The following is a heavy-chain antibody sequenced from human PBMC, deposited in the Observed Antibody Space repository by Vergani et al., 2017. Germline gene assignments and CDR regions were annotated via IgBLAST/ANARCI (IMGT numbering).Heavy chain of an antibody. CDR2: ISWDGGST. J-gene: IGHJ6*02. V-gene: IGHV3-43*01. Sequence: EVQLVESGGVVVQPGGSLRLSCAASGFTFDDYTMHWVRQAPGKGLEWVSLISWDGGSTYYADSVKGRFTISRDNSKNSLYLQMNSLRAEDTAVYYCALYSGYDRSYYYYYGMDVWGQGTTVTVSS. CDR3: ALYSGYDRSYYYYYGMDV. D-gene: IGHD5-12*01. CDR1: GFTFDDYT.